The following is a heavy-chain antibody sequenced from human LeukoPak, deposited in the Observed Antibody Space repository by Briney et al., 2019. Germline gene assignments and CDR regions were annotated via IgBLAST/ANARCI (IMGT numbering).Heavy chain of an antibody. CDR1: GYTFTSYG. CDR2: ISAYNGNT. D-gene: IGHD3-10*01. Sequence: ASVKVSCKASGYTFTSYGISWVRQAPGQGLEWMGWISAYNGNTNYAQKLQGRVTITRDTSASTAYMELSSLRSEDTAVYYCASLGSAFDYWGQGTLVTVSS. CDR3: ASLGSAFDY. V-gene: IGHV1-18*01. J-gene: IGHJ4*02.